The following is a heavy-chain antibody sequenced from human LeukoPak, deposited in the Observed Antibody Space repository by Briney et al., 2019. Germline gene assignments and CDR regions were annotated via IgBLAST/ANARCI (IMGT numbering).Heavy chain of an antibody. V-gene: IGHV3-9*01. CDR2: ISWNSGSI. J-gene: IGHJ4*02. D-gene: IGHD6-19*01. Sequence: GGSLRLSCAASGFTFSSYWVHWVRQAPGKGLEWVSGISWNSGSIDYADSVKGRFTISRDNAKNSLYLQMNSLRAEDTALYYCAKGASIAVAGTLDYWGQGTLVTVSS. CDR1: GFTFSSYW. CDR3: AKGASIAVAGTLDY.